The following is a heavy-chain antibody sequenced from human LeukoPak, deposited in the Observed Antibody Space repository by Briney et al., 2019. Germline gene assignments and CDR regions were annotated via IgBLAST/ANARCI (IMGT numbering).Heavy chain of an antibody. V-gene: IGHV4-31*03. Sequence: SETLSLTCTVSGGSISSGGYYWSWIRQHPGKGLEWIGYIYYSGSTYYNPSLKSRVTISVDTSKNQFSLKLNSVTAADTAVYYCARYCGGDCNDAFDVWGQGTMVTVSS. D-gene: IGHD2-21*02. CDR3: ARYCGGDCNDAFDV. CDR1: GGSISSGGYY. CDR2: IYYSGST. J-gene: IGHJ3*01.